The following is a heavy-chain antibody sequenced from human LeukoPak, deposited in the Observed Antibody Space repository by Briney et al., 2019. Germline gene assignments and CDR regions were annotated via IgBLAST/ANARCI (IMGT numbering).Heavy chain of an antibody. Sequence: SETLSLTCTVSGGSISSYYWSWIRQPPGKGLEWIGYIYYSGSTNYNPSLKSRVTISVDTSKNQFSLKLSSVTAADTAVYYCARGLGIPRPYKFDYWGQGTLVTVSS. V-gene: IGHV4-59*01. J-gene: IGHJ4*02. CDR1: GGSISSYY. D-gene: IGHD1-1*01. CDR2: IYYSGST. CDR3: ARGLGIPRPYKFDY.